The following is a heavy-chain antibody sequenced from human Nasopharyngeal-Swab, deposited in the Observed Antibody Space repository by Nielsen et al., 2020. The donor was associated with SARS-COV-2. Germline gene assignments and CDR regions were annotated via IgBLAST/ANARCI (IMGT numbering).Heavy chain of an antibody. CDR2: IDWDDDK. CDR1: GFSLSPSGMC. D-gene: IGHD6-13*01. Sequence: SGPTLVKPTQTLTLTCTFSGFSLSPSGMCVSWIRQPPGKALEWLALIDWDDDKYYSTSLKTRLTISKDTSKNQVVLTMTNMDPVDTATYYCARGCTAAGPIRNYYGMDVWGQGTTVTVSS. J-gene: IGHJ6*02. CDR3: ARGCTAAGPIRNYYGMDV. V-gene: IGHV2-70*01.